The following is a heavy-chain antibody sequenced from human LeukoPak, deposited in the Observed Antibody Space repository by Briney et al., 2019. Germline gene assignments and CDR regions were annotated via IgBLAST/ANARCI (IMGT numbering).Heavy chain of an antibody. Sequence: KPSETLSLTCTVSGGSISSSSYYWGWIRQPPGKGLEWIGSIYYSGSTYYNPSLKSRVTISVDTSTNQFSLKLSSVTAADTAVYYCARVYSSSWPYYFDYWGQGTLVTVAS. CDR3: ARVYSSSWPYYFDY. D-gene: IGHD6-13*01. V-gene: IGHV4-39*07. CDR2: IYYSGST. CDR1: GGSISSSSYY. J-gene: IGHJ4*02.